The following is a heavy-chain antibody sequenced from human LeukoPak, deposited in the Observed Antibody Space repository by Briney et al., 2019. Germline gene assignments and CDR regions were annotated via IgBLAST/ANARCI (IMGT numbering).Heavy chain of an antibody. CDR3: ARVAYNWIYLPY. J-gene: IGHJ4*02. Sequence: PGGSLRLSCAASGFTFRSYWMHWVRQSPGKGLVWVSRINSDGSSTSYADSVKGRFTISRDNAKNTLYLQMNSLRAEDTAVYYCARVAYNWIYLPYWGQGTLVTVSS. CDR2: INSDGSST. CDR1: GFTFRSYW. V-gene: IGHV3-74*01. D-gene: IGHD1-7*01.